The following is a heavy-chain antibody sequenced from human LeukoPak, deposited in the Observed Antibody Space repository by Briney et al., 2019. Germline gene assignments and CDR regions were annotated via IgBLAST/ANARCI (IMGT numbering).Heavy chain of an antibody. CDR2: VIPIFGIA. CDR1: VGTFTSYA. Sequence: SVKVTCKASVGTFTSYAISWVRQAPGEGREWLGGVIPIFGIANYAQKFQGRVTITADKSTSTAYMELSSLRSEDTAVYYCERDRGHAYDSSGYFDYWGQGTLVTVSS. J-gene: IGHJ4*02. D-gene: IGHD3-22*01. V-gene: IGHV1-69*10. CDR3: ERDRGHAYDSSGYFDY.